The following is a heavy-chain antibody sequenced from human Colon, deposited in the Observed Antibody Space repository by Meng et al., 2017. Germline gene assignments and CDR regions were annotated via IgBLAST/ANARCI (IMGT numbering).Heavy chain of an antibody. Sequence: QLHLHESGPGMVRPSDDLSLVCTVSGGAIKSGGYHWSWVRQHPGKGLEYIGFMSDSGTTDYNTSLRSRVSISEIGSSKNQFSLTLRSVTAADTATYFCARDTLYGTDYWGQGVLVTVSS. D-gene: IGHD4-17*01. CDR2: MSDSGTT. J-gene: IGHJ4*02. CDR1: GGAIKSGGYH. V-gene: IGHV4-31*03. CDR3: ARDTLYGTDY.